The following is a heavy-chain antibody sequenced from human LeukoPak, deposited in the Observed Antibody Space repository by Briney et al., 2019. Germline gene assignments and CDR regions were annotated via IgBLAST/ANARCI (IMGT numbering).Heavy chain of an antibody. Sequence: ASVKVSCKVSGYTLTELSMHWVRQAPGKGLEWMGGFDPEDGETIYAQKFQGRVTMTEDTSTDTAYMELSSLRSEDTAVYYCATSLADSSGWYAYYYYMDVWGKGTTVTISS. CDR3: ATSLADSSGWYAYYYYMDV. J-gene: IGHJ6*03. V-gene: IGHV1-24*01. D-gene: IGHD6-19*01. CDR2: FDPEDGET. CDR1: GYTLTELS.